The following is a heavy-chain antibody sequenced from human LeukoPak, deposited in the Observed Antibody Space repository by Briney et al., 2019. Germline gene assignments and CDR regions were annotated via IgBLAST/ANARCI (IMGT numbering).Heavy chain of an antibody. CDR1: AFSITNYA. V-gene: IGHV3-30-3*01. CDR3: ARSNSGIYSHFDH. J-gene: IGHJ4*02. Sequence: GGSLRLSCAASAFSITNYAIHWIRQAPGKRLDWVAVISYDGSNRFCADSVKDRFTISRDTSKNTVYLQMNSLRPGDTAVYYCARSNSGIYSHFDHWGQGTLVTVAS. D-gene: IGHD1-26*01. CDR2: ISYDGSNR.